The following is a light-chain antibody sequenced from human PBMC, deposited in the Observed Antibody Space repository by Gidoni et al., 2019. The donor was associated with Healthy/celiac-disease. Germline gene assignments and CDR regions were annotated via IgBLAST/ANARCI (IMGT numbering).Light chain of an antibody. Sequence: SSELTQDPAVSVALGQTVRITCQGDSLRSYYASWYQQKPGQDHLLVIYGKNNRPSGIPDRFSGSSSGNTASLTINGAQAEDEADYYCNSRDSSGTLVVFGGGTKLTVL. CDR2: GKN. CDR3: NSRDSSGTLVV. J-gene: IGLJ2*01. CDR1: SLRSYY. V-gene: IGLV3-19*01.